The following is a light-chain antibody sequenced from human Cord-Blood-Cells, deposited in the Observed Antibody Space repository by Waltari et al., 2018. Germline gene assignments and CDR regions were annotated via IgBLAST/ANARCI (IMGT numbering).Light chain of an antibody. J-gene: IGLJ3*02. CDR3: CSYAGSSTLV. V-gene: IGLV2-23*01. CDR2: EGS. Sequence: QSALTQPASVPGSPGQSITISCTGPSSDVGSYNLLAWYQQHPGKAPKLMIYEGSKRPSGVSNRFSGSKSGNTASLTISGLQAEDEADYYCCSYAGSSTLVFGGGTKLTVL. CDR1: SSDVGSYNL.